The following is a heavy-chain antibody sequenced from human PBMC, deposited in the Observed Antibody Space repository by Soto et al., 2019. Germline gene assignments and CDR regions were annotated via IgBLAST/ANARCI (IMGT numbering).Heavy chain of an antibody. Sequence: EASVKVSCKASGYLFSSYNINWVRQAPGQGLEWMGWISGYSGNTNYAPAFQGRFTMTTDTSRTTAYMELRSLTSDDTAMYYCASDIFGNVNAFDLWGQGTMVTVSS. J-gene: IGHJ3*01. CDR1: GYLFSSYN. V-gene: IGHV1-18*01. D-gene: IGHD3-3*02. CDR3: ASDIFGNVNAFDL. CDR2: ISGYSGNT.